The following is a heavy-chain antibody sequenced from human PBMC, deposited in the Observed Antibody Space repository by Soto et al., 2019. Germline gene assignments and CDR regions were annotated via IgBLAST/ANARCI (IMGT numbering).Heavy chain of an antibody. CDR1: GFTFSSYG. CDR2: IWYDGSNK. J-gene: IGHJ4*02. Sequence: PGGSLRLSCAASGFTFSSYGMHWVRQAPGKGLEWVAVIWYDGSNKYYADSVKGRFTISRDNSKNTLYLQMNSLRAEDTAVYYCARDKGPRITIFGVVRGSIQYYFDYWGQGTLVTVSS. V-gene: IGHV3-33*01. D-gene: IGHD3-3*01. CDR3: ARDKGPRITIFGVVRGSIQYYFDY.